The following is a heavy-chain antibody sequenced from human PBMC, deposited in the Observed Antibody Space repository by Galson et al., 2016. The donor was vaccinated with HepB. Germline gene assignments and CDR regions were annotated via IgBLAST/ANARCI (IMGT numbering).Heavy chain of an antibody. CDR3: ARVRVAATGGYFDY. CDR2: IRSTGEST. Sequence: SLRLSCAASGFTFTTYAFAWVRQAPGKGLEWVSSIRSTGESTFYADSVKGRFTISRDKSENTVFLQMNSLRAEDTAISYCARVRVAATGGYFDYWGQGSLVTVSS. V-gene: IGHV3-23*01. D-gene: IGHD7-27*01. J-gene: IGHJ4*02. CDR1: GFTFTTYA.